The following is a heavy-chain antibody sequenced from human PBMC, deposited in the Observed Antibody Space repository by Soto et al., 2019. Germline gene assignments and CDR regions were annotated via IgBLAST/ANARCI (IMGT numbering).Heavy chain of an antibody. CDR2: MNPNSGNT. D-gene: IGHD6-13*01. V-gene: IGHV1-8*01. CDR3: ARERSAAGAGWFDP. CDR1: GYTFTSYD. J-gene: IGHJ5*02. Sequence: QVQLVQSGAEVKKPGASVKVSCKASGYTFTSYDINWVRQATGQGLEWMGWMNPNSGNTDYAQKFQGRVTMTRNTSISTAYMELSSLRSEDPAVYYCARERSAAGAGWFDPWGQGTLVTVSS.